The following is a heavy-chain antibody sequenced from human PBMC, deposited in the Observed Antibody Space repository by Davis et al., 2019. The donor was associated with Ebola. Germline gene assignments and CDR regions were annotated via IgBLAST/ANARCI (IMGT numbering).Heavy chain of an antibody. D-gene: IGHD2-15*01. J-gene: IGHJ6*04. CDR3: ARLGVVVAASLYYYYGMDV. CDR2: IYHSGST. CDR1: GYSISSGYY. Sequence: MPSETLSLTCTVSGYSISSGYYWGWIRQPPGKGMEWIGGIYHSGSTYYNPSLKSRVTISVDTSKNQFSLKLSSVTAADTAVYYCARLGVVVAASLYYYYGMDVWGKGTTVTVSS. V-gene: IGHV4-38-2*02.